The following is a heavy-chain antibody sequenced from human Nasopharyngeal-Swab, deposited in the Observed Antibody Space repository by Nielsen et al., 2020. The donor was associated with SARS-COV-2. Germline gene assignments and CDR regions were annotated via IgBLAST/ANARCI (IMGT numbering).Heavy chain of an antibody. J-gene: IGHJ6*02. CDR2: ISYDGSNK. V-gene: IGHV3-30*18. D-gene: IGHD5-12*01. Sequence: WIRQPPGKGLEWVAVISYDGSNKYYADSVKGRFTISRDNSKNTLYLQMNSLRAEDTAVYYCAKGGYSGYDPIGMDVWGQGTTVTVSS. CDR3: AKGGYSGYDPIGMDV.